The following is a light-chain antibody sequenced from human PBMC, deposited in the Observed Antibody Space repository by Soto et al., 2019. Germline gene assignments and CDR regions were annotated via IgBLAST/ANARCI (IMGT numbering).Light chain of an antibody. CDR1: QSVSIY. CDR3: QQRSNWPPMYT. J-gene: IGKJ2*01. V-gene: IGKV3-11*01. Sequence: EIVLTQSPATLSLSPGERATLSFRASQSVSIYLAWYQQKPGQAPRLLIYDASNRATGIPARFSGSGSGTDFTLTISSLEPEDFAVYYCQQRSNWPPMYTFGQGTKLEIK. CDR2: DAS.